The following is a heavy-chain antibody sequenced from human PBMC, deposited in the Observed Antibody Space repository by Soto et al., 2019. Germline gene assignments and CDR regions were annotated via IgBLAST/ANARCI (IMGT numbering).Heavy chain of an antibody. D-gene: IGHD3-22*01. V-gene: IGHV4-34*01. J-gene: IGHJ6*02. CDR3: ARGYYYDSSEIKGMDV. CDR1: GGSFSGYY. Sequence: PSETLSLTCAVYGGSFSGYYWSWIRQPPGKGLEWIGEINHSGSTNYNPSLKSRVTISVDTSKNQFSLKLSSVTAADTAVYYCARGYYYDSSEIKGMDVWGQGTTVTVSS. CDR2: INHSGST.